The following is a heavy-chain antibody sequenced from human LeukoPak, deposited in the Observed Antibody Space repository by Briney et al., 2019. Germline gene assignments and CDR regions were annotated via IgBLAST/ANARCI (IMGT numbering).Heavy chain of an antibody. D-gene: IGHD1-7*01. Sequence: GGSLRLSCAASGFTFSSYEMNWVRQAPGKGLDWVSYISSSGSTIYYADSVKGRFTISRDNAKNSLYLQMNSLRAEDTAVYYCAREVELLVVDYWGQGTLVTVSS. V-gene: IGHV3-48*03. J-gene: IGHJ4*02. CDR2: ISSSGSTI. CDR1: GFTFSSYE. CDR3: AREVELLVVDY.